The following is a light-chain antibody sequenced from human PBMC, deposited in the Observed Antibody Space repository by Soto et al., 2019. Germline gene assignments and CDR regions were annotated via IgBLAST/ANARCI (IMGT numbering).Light chain of an antibody. CDR1: QSISSY. V-gene: IGKV1-39*01. J-gene: IGKJ3*01. CDR3: QQSYSTRDT. Sequence: DIQMTQSPSSLSASVGDRVTITCRASQSISSYLNWYQQKPRKAPKLLIYAASSLQSGVPSRFSGSGSGTDVTLTISSLEPEDFATYYCQQSYSTRDTFGPGTKVDIK. CDR2: AAS.